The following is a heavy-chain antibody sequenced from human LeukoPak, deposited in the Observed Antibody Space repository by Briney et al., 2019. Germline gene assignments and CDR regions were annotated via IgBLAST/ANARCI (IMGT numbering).Heavy chain of an antibody. D-gene: IGHD5-18*01. J-gene: IGHJ4*02. CDR1: GFTFDDYA. Sequence: GGSLRLSCAASGFTFDDYAMHWVRQAPGKGLEWVSGISWNSGSIGYADSVKGRFTISRDNAKNSLYLQMNSLRAEDTAVYYCARVSGRSVKGYSYGYEDYWGQGTLVTVSS. CDR2: ISWNSGSI. CDR3: ARVSGRSVKGYSYGYEDY. V-gene: IGHV3-9*01.